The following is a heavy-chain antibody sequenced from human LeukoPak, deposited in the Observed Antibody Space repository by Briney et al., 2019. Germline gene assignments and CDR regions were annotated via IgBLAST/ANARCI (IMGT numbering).Heavy chain of an antibody. CDR2: ISSSSSYI. J-gene: IGHJ5*02. CDR1: GFTFSSYS. D-gene: IGHD3-3*01. Sequence: PGGSLRLSCAASGFTFSSYSMNCVRQAPGKGLEWVSSISSSSSYIYYADSVQGRFTISRDNAKHSLYLKRNSLGAEGTGVYYCARDPRAYYDFWSGYYGVWFDPWGQGTLVTVSS. CDR3: ARDPRAYYDFWSGYYGVWFDP. V-gene: IGHV3-21*01.